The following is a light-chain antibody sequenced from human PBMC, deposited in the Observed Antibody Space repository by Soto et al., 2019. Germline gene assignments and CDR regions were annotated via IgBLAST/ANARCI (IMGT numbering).Light chain of an antibody. CDR3: QQYNRHST. V-gene: IGKV1-5*01. CDR2: DVS. Sequence: DIQMTQSPSTLSASVGDRVTITCRASQSISNWLAWYQQKPGKAPKLLIYDVSSLESGVPSRFSGSGSGTESTLTIRSLQPDDFATYYCQQYNRHSTVGQGTKVDIK. CDR1: QSISNW. J-gene: IGKJ1*01.